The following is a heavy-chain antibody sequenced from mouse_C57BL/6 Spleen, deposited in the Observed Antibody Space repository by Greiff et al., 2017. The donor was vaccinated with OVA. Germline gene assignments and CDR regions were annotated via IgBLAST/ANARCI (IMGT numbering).Heavy chain of an antibody. Sequence: VQLQQSEPALVKPSQTVSLTCTVTGYSIANGNHWWNWIRQVSGSKLEWIGYIGSSGSTDSNPSLKSRISITRDTSKYQLFLQLNSVTTEDIATSYCSRDGWDYDATFAYWGQGTLVTVSA. V-gene: IGHV3-4*01. J-gene: IGHJ3*01. D-gene: IGHD2-4*01. CDR3: SRDGWDYDATFAY. CDR1: GYSIANGNHW. CDR2: IGSSGST.